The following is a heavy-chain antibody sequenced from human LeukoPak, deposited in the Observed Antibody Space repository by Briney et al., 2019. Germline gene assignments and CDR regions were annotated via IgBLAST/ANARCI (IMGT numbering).Heavy chain of an antibody. CDR2: ISTSSSYR. CDR1: GFTFSRHS. D-gene: IGHD6-6*01. J-gene: IGHJ5*02. V-gene: IGHV3-21*01. CDR3: ARGSSNVGARNYCFDL. Sequence: GGSLRLSCAASGFTFSRHSMNWVRHAPGEGLEWVSSISTSSSYRNYADSGKGRFTISRDNVKNSLYLQMTSVRAEDTAVYYCARGSSNVGARNYCFDLWGRGNGVSVSS.